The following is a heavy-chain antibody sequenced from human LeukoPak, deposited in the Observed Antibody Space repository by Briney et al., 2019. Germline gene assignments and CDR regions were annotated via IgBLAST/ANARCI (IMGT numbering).Heavy chain of an antibody. D-gene: IGHD3-22*01. V-gene: IGHV1-69*13. CDR1: GGTFSSYA. CDR3: AGVFPTYYYDSSGAYFDY. Sequence: SVKVSCKASGGTFSSYAISWVRQAPGQGLEWMGGIIPIFGTANYAQKFQGRVTITADESTSTAYMELSSLRSEDTAVYYCAGVFPTYYYDSSGAYFDYWGQGTLVTVSS. CDR2: IIPIFGTA. J-gene: IGHJ4*02.